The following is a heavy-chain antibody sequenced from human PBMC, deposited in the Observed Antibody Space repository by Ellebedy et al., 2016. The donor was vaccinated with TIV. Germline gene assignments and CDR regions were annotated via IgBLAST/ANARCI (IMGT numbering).Heavy chain of an antibody. D-gene: IGHD6-13*01. CDR3: ARTIEAAAGQGYHQHGVDV. CDR1: GFTFSNYW. V-gene: IGHV3-74*01. CDR2: IKTDGSST. Sequence: PGGSLRLSCAASGFTFSNYWMHWVRQTPGRGLVWLSRIKTDGSSTNYADSVKGRFTISRDNANNFLYLQMNNLRPEDTAFYYCARTIEAAAGQGYHQHGVDVWGQGTMVTVSS. J-gene: IGHJ6*02.